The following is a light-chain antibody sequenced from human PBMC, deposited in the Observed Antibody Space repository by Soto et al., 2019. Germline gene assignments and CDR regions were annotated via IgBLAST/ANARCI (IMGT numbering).Light chain of an antibody. J-gene: IGKJ3*01. V-gene: IGKV1-39*01. CDR2: AAS. Sequence: DIQMTQSPSSLSASVGDRVTITCRSGQSVSSYLNWYQQKPGKAPALLIYAASNLQSGVPSRSSGSGSGTDFTLTISSLQPEDFATYFCQQHFTTPFTFGPGTKVDIK. CDR1: QSVSSY. CDR3: QQHFTTPFT.